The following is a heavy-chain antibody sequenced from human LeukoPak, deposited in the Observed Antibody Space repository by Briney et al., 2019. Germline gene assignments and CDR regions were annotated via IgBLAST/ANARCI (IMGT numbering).Heavy chain of an antibody. CDR1: GFTFGDYA. CDR2: IKSKAYGGTT. J-gene: IGHJ5*02. CDR3: TRDGDHSSSPRWFDP. D-gene: IGHD4-11*01. V-gene: IGHV3-49*04. Sequence: QPGRSLRLSCTASGFTFGDYAISWVRQAPGKGLEWVGFIKSKAYGGTTEYAASVKGRFTISRDDSISNAYLQMDSLKTEDTAVYYCTRDGDHSSSPRWFDPWGQGTLVTVSS.